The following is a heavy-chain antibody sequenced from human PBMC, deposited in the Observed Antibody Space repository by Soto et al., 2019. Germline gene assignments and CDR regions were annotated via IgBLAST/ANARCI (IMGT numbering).Heavy chain of an antibody. CDR2: INAGNGNT. Sequence: GASVKVSCKASGYTFTSYAMHWVRQAPGQRLEWMGWINAGNGNTKYSQKFQGRVTITRDTSASTAYMELSSLRSEDTAVYYCARDPVEYSSSSAFWFDPWGQGTLVTVSS. V-gene: IGHV1-3*01. D-gene: IGHD6-6*01. J-gene: IGHJ5*02. CDR3: ARDPVEYSSSSAFWFDP. CDR1: GYTFTSYA.